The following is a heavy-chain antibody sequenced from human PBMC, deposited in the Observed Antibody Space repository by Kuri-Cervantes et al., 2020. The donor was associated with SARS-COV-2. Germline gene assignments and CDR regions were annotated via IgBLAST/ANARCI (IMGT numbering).Heavy chain of an antibody. CDR1: GYIFTNYY. V-gene: IGHV1-46*01. CDR2: INPSGGGT. D-gene: IGHD4-23*01. CDR3: ARDPGGLDAFDI. J-gene: IGHJ3*02. Sequence: ASVKVSCKASGYIFTNYYMSWVRQAPGQGLEWLGIINPSGGGTSYAQKFQGRVTMTRDTSTSTVYMELSSLRSEDTAVYYCARDPGGLDAFDIWGQGTMVTVSS.